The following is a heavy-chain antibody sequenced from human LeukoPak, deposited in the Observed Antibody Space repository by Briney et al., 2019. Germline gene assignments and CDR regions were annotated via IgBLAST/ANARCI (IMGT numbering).Heavy chain of an antibody. Sequence: GGSLRLSCAASGFTFSSYGMHWVRQAPGKGLEWVAVISYDGSNKYYADSVKGRFTISRDNSKNTLYLQMNSLRAEDTAVYYCAKDRGGDLFDYWGQGTLVTVSS. V-gene: IGHV3-30*18. CDR2: ISYDGSNK. CDR1: GFTFSSYG. CDR3: AKDRGGDLFDY. J-gene: IGHJ4*02. D-gene: IGHD2-21*01.